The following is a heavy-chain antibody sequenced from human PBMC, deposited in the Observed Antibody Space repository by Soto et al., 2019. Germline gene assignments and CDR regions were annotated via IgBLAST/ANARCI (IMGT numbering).Heavy chain of an antibody. CDR3: GRHAPMGVRGVGLDV. CDR1: GDSINNTYW. CDR2: IYHTGGR. D-gene: IGHD3-10*01. Sequence: QVQLQQSGPGLVKPSGTLSLTCFVSGDSINNTYWWSWVRQAPEKGLEWIGEIYHTGGRSYMPSLRGRITLSVDTSKNQFSLKLTSVTAADTAVYYCGRHAPMGVRGVGLDVWGQGTTVTVSS. J-gene: IGHJ6*02. V-gene: IGHV4-4*02.